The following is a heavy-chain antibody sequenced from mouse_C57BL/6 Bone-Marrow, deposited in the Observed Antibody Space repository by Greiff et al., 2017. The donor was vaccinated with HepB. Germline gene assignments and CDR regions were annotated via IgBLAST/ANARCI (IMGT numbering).Heavy chain of an antibody. CDR1: GYTFTDYN. Sequence: EVQLQQSGPELVKPGASVKIPCKASGYTFTDYNMDWVKQSHGKSLEWIGDINPNNGGNIYNQKFKGKATLTVDKSSSTAYMELRSLTSEDTAVYYCARGSYDYGRWFAYWGQGTLVTVSA. CDR2: INPNNGGN. D-gene: IGHD2-4*01. CDR3: ARGSYDYGRWFAY. J-gene: IGHJ3*01. V-gene: IGHV1-18*01.